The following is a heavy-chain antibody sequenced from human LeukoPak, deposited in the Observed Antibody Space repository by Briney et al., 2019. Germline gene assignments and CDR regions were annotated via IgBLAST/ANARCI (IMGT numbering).Heavy chain of an antibody. V-gene: IGHV4-61*02. Sequence: SETLSLTCPVSGGSISSGSYYWSWIRQPAGKGLEWIGRIYTSGSTNYNPSLKSRVTISVDTSKNQFSLKLSSVTAADTAVYYCASGLRYFDLYYWGQGTLVTVSS. J-gene: IGHJ4*02. CDR3: ASGLRYFDLYY. CDR1: GGSISSGSYY. CDR2: IYTSGST. D-gene: IGHD3-9*01.